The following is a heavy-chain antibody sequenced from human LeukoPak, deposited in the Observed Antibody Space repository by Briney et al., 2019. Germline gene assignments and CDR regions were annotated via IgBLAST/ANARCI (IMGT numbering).Heavy chain of an antibody. J-gene: IGHJ3*02. CDR1: GFTFNIYE. D-gene: IGHD3-10*01. V-gene: IGHV3-48*03. CDR3: ARDSGDGFDI. Sequence: PGGPLRLSCAASGFTFNIYEMNWVRQAPGKGLEWVSYISNSGSTKYYADSVKGRFTISRDNAKKSLYVQMNSLRAEDTAVYYCARDSGDGFDIWGQGTMVTVSS. CDR2: ISNSGSTK.